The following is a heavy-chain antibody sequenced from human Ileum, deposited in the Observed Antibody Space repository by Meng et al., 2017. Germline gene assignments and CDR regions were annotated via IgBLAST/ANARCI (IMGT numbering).Heavy chain of an antibody. Sequence: QVHVVQSWAEVTKPGASVQFSCNARGYPFLTFHIHWVRQAPGQGLEWMGTIFSSGSTRYAQKFQGRVTMTRDTSTTTVYMELSSLRSEDTAVYYCAGEKPSNYWFDPWGQGTLVTVSS. J-gene: IGHJ5*02. CDR2: IFSSGST. CDR3: AGEKPSNYWFDP. D-gene: IGHD2-2*01. V-gene: IGHV1-46*01. CDR1: GYPFLTFH.